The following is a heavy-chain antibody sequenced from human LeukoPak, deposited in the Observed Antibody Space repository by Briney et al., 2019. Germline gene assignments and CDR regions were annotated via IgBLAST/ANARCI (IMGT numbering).Heavy chain of an antibody. J-gene: IGHJ6*03. CDR1: GGSIINYY. CDR3: ARLKYYDSTGYSPGYYMDV. D-gene: IGHD3-22*01. CDR2: IYVTGST. V-gene: IGHV4-4*07. Sequence: SETLSLTCTVSGGSIINYYWSWIRQPAGTGLEWVGRIYVTGSTIYNPSPQSRLSMSVDTSKNQFSLGLTSVTAADTAVYYCARLKYYDSTGYSPGYYMDVWGKGITVTVSS.